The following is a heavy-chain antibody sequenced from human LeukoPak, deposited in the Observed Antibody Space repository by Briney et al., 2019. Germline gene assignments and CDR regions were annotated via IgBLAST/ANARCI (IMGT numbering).Heavy chain of an antibody. Sequence: SVKVSCKASGGTFSSYAISWVRQAPGQGLEWMGGIIPIFGTANYAQKFQGRVTITADESTSTAYMELSSLRSEDTAVYFCARDRDRWSSGSYNWFDPWGQGTLVAVSS. V-gene: IGHV1-69*13. CDR2: IIPIFGTA. CDR3: ARDRDRWSSGSYNWFDP. D-gene: IGHD6-19*01. J-gene: IGHJ5*02. CDR1: GGTFSSYA.